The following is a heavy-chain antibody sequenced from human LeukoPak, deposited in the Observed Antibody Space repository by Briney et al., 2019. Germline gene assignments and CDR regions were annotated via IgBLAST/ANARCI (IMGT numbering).Heavy chain of an antibody. J-gene: IGHJ4*02. CDR1: GGSVSNGSYY. V-gene: IGHV4-61*01. CDR2: IYYSGST. CDR3: ARDLGYCSGGSCSYFDY. Sequence: SETLSLTCTVSGGSVSNGSYYWSWIRQPPGKGLEWIGYIYYSGSTNYNPSLKSRVAISVATSKNQFSLKLSSVTAADTAVYYCARDLGYCSGGSCSYFDYWGQGTLVTASS. D-gene: IGHD2-15*01.